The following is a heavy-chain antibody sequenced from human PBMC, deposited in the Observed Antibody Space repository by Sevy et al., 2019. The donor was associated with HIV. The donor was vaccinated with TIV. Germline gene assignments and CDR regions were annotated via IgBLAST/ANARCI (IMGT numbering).Heavy chain of an antibody. CDR1: GFTFSRYG. J-gene: IGHJ4*02. Sequence: GGSLRLSCVTSGFTFSRYGMHWVRQAPGKGLEWVADIWYDGSNIHYADSVRGRFTISRDNSKNTLSLQMTSLRAEDTAVYYCARERTYLFDYCGQGTLVTVSS. CDR2: IWYDGSNI. CDR3: ARERTYLFDY. V-gene: IGHV3-33*01.